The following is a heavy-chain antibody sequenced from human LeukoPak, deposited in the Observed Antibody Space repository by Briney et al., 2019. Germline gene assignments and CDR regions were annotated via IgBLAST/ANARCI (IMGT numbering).Heavy chain of an antibody. CDR3: AKGRRDGHNFDFDY. J-gene: IGHJ4*02. V-gene: IGHV3-23*01. CDR2: ISGGGGTT. Sequence: PGGSLRLSCAASGFTFSNYAMNWVRQAPGKGLEWVSTISGGGGTTYHADSVKGRFTISRDSSKNTLYLQMNSLRAEDTAAYYCAKGRRDGHNFDFDYWGQGTLVTVSS. D-gene: IGHD5-24*01. CDR1: GFTFSNYA.